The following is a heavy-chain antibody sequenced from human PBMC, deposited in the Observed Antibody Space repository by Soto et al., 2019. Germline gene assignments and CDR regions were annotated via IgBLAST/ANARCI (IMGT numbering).Heavy chain of an antibody. V-gene: IGHV4-39*01. CDR1: GGSISSSSYY. D-gene: IGHD1-7*01. J-gene: IGHJ4*02. CDR3: ARLSSGPNWNYEPPIDY. CDR2: IYYSGST. Sequence: PSETLSLTCTVSGGSISSSSYYWGWIRQPPGKGLEWIGSIYYSGSTYYNPSLKSRVTISVDTSKNQFSLKLSSVTAADTAVYYCARLSSGPNWNYEPPIDYWGQGTLVTVSS.